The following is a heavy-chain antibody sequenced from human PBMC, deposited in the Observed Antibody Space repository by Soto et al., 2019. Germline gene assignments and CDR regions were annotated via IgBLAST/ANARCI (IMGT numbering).Heavy chain of an antibody. CDR2: IYYSGST. Sequence: SETLSLTCTVSGGSISSSSYYWGWIRQPPGKGLEWIGSIYYSGSTYYNPSLKSRVTISVDTSKNQFSLKLSSVTAADTAVYYCAKAGAGVLRYFDWLPYYFDYWGQGTLVTVSS. CDR1: GGSISSSSYY. V-gene: IGHV4-39*07. J-gene: IGHJ4*02. D-gene: IGHD3-9*01. CDR3: AKAGAGVLRYFDWLPYYFDY.